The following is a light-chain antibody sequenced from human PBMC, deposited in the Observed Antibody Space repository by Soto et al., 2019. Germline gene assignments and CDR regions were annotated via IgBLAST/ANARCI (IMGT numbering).Light chain of an antibody. J-gene: IGKJ5*01. CDR2: GAS. CDR3: QQNHSVPIT. Sequence: DIPMTQSPSSLSASVGDRVTISCRASHSINTYVNWYLQKPGKAPDLLIYGASTLLSGVPSRFSGGGSGTDFTLTSTGLHLEDFGTYYCQQNHSVPITFGQGTRLEIK. V-gene: IGKV1-39*01. CDR1: HSINTY.